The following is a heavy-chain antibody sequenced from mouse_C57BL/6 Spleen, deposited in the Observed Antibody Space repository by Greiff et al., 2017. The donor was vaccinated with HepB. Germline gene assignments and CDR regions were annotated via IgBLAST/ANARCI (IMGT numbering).Heavy chain of an antibody. J-gene: IGHJ1*03. CDR3: ARAGGYSPYWYFDV. D-gene: IGHD2-3*01. V-gene: IGHV1-82*01. Sequence: VQLQQSGPELVKPGASVKISCKASGYAFSSSWMNWVKQRPGKGLEWIGRIYPGDGDTNYNGKFKGKATLTADKSSSTAYMQLSSLTSEDSAVYFCARAGGYSPYWYFDVWGTGTTVTVSS. CDR2: IYPGDGDT. CDR1: GYAFSSSW.